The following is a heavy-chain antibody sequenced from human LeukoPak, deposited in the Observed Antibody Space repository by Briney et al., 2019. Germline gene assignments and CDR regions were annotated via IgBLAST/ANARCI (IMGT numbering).Heavy chain of an antibody. J-gene: IGHJ6*03. CDR1: GFTVSSYG. CDR2: LRSNGNNE. V-gene: IGHV3-30*02. Sequence: GGSLRLSCAASGFTVSSYGMHWVRQTPGKGLEWVAFLRSNGNNEFYGDSLQGRFTISRDNSRNTLYLQMTSLRADDTADYFCARDPGSGKHSYYMDVWGRGTAVTVSS. D-gene: IGHD1-26*01. CDR3: ARDPGSGKHSYYMDV.